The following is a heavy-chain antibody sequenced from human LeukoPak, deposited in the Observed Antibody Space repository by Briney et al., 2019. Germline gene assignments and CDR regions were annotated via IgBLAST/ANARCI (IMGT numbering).Heavy chain of an antibody. V-gene: IGHV4-38-2*02. CDR1: GYSISSGFF. CDR3: ARDQLMV. D-gene: IGHD2-8*01. Sequence: SETLSLTRTFSGYSISSGFFWGWMPPPPGKGLEWIGSFYHSGTTYYNPSLRGRVTISVDTSNNQFSLNLTSVTAADTAVYYCARDQLMVWGQGTLVTVSS. J-gene: IGHJ4*02. CDR2: FYHSGTT.